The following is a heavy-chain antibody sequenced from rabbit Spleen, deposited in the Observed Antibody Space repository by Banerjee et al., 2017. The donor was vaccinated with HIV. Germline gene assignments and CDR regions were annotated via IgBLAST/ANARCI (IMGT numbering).Heavy chain of an antibody. CDR2: IDPIFGIA. CDR3: VREVAGRFGL. J-gene: IGHJ4*01. D-gene: IGHD4-1*01. CDR1: GVSFSSNYY. Sequence: QSLEESGGDLVKPGASLTLTCTASGVSFSSNYYMCWVRQAPGKGLEWIGDIDPIFGIAVYASWVNGRFTISNHNAQNTLYLHLNSLTAADTATYFCVREVAGRFGLWGPGTLVTVS. V-gene: IGHV1S40*01.